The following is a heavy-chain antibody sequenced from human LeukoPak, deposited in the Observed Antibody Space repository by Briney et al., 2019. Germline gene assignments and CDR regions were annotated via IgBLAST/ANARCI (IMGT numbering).Heavy chain of an antibody. J-gene: IGHJ5*02. CDR1: GYTFIGYY. V-gene: IGHV1-2*02. CDR2: INPNSGGT. CDR3: ARDRVTLTTFQYDWFDP. D-gene: IGHD2-21*02. Sequence: ASVKVSCKASGYTFIGYYIHWVRQAPGQGLEWMGWINPNSGGTNYAQKFQGRVTMTRDTSISTAYMEPSRLRSDDTAVYYCARDRVTLTTFQYDWFDPWGQGTLVIVSS.